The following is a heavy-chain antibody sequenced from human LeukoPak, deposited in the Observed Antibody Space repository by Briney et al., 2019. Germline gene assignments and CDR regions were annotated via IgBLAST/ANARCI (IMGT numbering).Heavy chain of an antibody. CDR1: GFTFSTYS. D-gene: IGHD3-16*01. V-gene: IGHV3-48*01. CDR3: ARDYTGGSLYYMDV. CDR2: ISSSSGTI. Sequence: GGSLRLSCAASGFTFSTYSMNWVRQAPGKGLEWLSYISSSSGTIYYADSVKGRFTISRDNAKNSLYLQVNSLRADDTAVYYCARDYTGGSLYYMDVWGKGTTVTVSS. J-gene: IGHJ6*03.